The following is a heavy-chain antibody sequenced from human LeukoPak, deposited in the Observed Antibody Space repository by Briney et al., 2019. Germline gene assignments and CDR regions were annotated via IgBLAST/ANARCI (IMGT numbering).Heavy chain of an antibody. V-gene: IGHV3-21*01. D-gene: IGHD3-22*01. CDR3: ASEGEYTTYYYDSSGYSID. CDR2: ISSSSSYI. J-gene: IGHJ4*02. CDR1: GFTFSSYS. Sequence: GGSLRLSCAASGFTFSSYSMNWVRQAPGKGLEWVSSISSSSSYIYYADSVKGRFTISRDNAKNSLYLHMNSLRAEDTAVYYCASEGEYTTYYYDSSGYSIDWGQGTLVTVSS.